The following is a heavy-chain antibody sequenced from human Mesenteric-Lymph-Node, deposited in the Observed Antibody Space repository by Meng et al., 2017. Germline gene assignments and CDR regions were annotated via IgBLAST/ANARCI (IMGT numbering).Heavy chain of an antibody. CDR3: ARGHTTASWYFTDY. CDR2: ISFDGSNY. D-gene: IGHD6-13*01. V-gene: IGHV3-30*04. CDR1: GFSFNNYS. Sequence: LRLSCAASGFSFNNYSIHWLRQAPGKGLEWVAVISFDGSNYYYTDSVKGRFTISRDNSKSTLYLQMNSLTAEDTAVYYCARGHTTASWYFTDYWGQGTLVTVSS. J-gene: IGHJ4*02.